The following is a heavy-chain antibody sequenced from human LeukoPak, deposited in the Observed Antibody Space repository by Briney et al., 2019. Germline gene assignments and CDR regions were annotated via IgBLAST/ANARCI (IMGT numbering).Heavy chain of an antibody. CDR1: GGSISSYY. Sequence: SETLSLTCTVSGGSISSYYWSWIRQPAGKGLEWIGRIYTSGSTNYNASLKSRVSMSVDTSKNQFSLKLSSVTAADTAVFYCARENSGSYRGFDYWGQGTLVTVSS. J-gene: IGHJ4*02. CDR3: ARENSGSYRGFDY. D-gene: IGHD1-26*01. V-gene: IGHV4-4*07. CDR2: IYTSGST.